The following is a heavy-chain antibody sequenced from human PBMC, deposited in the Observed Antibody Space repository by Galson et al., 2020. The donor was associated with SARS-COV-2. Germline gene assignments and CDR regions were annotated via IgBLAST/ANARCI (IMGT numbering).Heavy chain of an antibody. CDR3: AAEVPGDYEGHYFYMDV. V-gene: IGHV1-58*02. CDR1: GFTLSSSA. J-gene: IGHJ6*03. D-gene: IGHD4-17*01. Sequence: ASVKVSCKASGFTLSSSAMQWVRQARGQRLEWIGWIVVGSGHTNYAQKFQERVTITRDMSTSTAYMELSSLRSEDTALYFCAAEVPGDYEGHYFYMDVWGRGTTVTISS. CDR2: IVVGSGHT.